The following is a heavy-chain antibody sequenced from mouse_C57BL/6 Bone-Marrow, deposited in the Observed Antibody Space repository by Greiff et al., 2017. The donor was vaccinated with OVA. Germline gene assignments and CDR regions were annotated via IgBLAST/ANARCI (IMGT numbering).Heavy chain of an antibody. CDR3: GPGSSYFFDY. D-gene: IGHD1-1*01. CDR2: IHPNSGST. J-gene: IGHJ2*01. V-gene: IGHV1-64*01. CDR1: GYTFTSYW. Sequence: VQLQQSGAELVKPGASVKLSCKASGYTFTSYWMHWVKQRPGQGLEWIGMIHPNSGSTNYNEKFKSKATLTVDKSSSTAYMQLSSLTSEDSAVYYCGPGSSYFFDYWGQGTTLTVSS.